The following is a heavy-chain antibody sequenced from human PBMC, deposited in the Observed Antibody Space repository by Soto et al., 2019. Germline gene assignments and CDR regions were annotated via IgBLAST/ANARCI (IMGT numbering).Heavy chain of an antibody. CDR2: ISGSGGST. V-gene: IGHV3-23*01. D-gene: IGHD3-10*01. Sequence: EVQLLESGGGLVQPGGSLRLSCAASGFTFSSYAMSWVRQAPGKGLEWVSAISGSGGSTYYAGSVKGRFTISRDNSKNTLYLQMNSLRAEDTAVYYCAKDTPRRITMVRGRTIDYWGQGTLVTVSS. J-gene: IGHJ4*02. CDR3: AKDTPRRITMVRGRTIDY. CDR1: GFTFSSYA.